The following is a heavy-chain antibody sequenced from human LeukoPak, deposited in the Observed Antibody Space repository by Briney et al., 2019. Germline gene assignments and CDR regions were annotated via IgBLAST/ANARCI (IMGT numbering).Heavy chain of an antibody. CDR3: ARVSTTVTTIDY. J-gene: IGHJ4*02. CDR2: INPNSGGT. Sequence: ASVKVSCKASGYTFTSCYINWLRQAPGQGLEWMGWINPNSGGTNYAQKFHGRVTITRDTSISTAYMELSRLRSDDTAVYYCARVSTTVTTIDYWGQGTLVTVSS. CDR1: GYTFTSCY. D-gene: IGHD4-17*01. V-gene: IGHV1-2*02.